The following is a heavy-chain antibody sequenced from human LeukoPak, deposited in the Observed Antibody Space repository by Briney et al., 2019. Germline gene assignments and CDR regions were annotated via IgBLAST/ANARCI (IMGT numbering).Heavy chain of an antibody. D-gene: IGHD1-14*01. CDR1: GFTVSNDY. CDR3: VRKFATGD. V-gene: IGHV3-74*01. CDR2: VKSDGTAT. J-gene: IGHJ4*02. Sequence: GGSLRLSCATSGFTVSNDYMAWVRQAPGRGLEWVSSVKSDGTATNYADSVKGRFTISRDNAKNTPYLQMNSLRVEDTAVYYCVRKFATGDWGQGTLVIVSS.